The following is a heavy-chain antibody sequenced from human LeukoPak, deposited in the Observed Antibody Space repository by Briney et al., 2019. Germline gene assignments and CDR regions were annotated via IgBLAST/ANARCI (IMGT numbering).Heavy chain of an antibody. CDR2: ISGSGGST. V-gene: IGHV3-23*01. CDR1: GFTFSSYG. J-gene: IGHJ4*02. Sequence: GGSLRLSCAASGFTFSSYGMSWVRQAPGKGLEWVSAISGSGGSTYYADSVKGRFTISRDNSKNTLYLQMNSLRVEDTAVYYCAKGTSQQSLNYWGQGTLVSVSS. D-gene: IGHD1-1*01. CDR3: AKGTSQQSLNY.